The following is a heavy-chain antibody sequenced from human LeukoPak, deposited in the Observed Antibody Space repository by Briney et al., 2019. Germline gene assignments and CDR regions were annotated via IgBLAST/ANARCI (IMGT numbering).Heavy chain of an antibody. V-gene: IGHV1-18*01. Sequence: ASVKVSCKASGYTFTSYGISWVRQAPGQGLEWMGWISAYNGNTNYAQKLQGRVTMTTDTSTSTAYMELRGLRSDDTAVYYCARVFYYDSSGYIYYFDYWGQGTLVTVSS. CDR3: ARVFYYDSSGYIYYFDY. D-gene: IGHD3-22*01. CDR1: GYTFTSYG. CDR2: ISAYNGNT. J-gene: IGHJ4*02.